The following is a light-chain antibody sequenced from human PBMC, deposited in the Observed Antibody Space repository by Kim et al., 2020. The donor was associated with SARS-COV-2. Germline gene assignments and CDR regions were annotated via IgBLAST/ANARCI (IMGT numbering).Light chain of an antibody. CDR1: KLGDNY. V-gene: IGLV3-1*01. Sequence: SYELTQPPSVSVSPGQTASITCSGDKLGDNYACWYQQKPGQSPVLVIYQDSKRPSGIPERFSGSNSGNTATLTISGTQAMDEAAYYCQAWDSSLYVFGTGTKVTVL. CDR2: QDS. J-gene: IGLJ1*01. CDR3: QAWDSSLYV.